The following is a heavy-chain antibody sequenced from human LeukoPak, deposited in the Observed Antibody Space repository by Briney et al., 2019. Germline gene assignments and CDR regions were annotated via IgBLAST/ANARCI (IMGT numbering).Heavy chain of an antibody. D-gene: IGHD2-15*01. V-gene: IGHV3-53*01. CDR3: ARHRRYCSGTTCYSGHDY. J-gene: IGHJ4*02. CDR1: GFTVSSNY. Sequence: GGSLRLSCAASGFTVSSNYMSWVRQAPGKGLEWVSLIYSGGSTYYADSVKGRFNISRDNPKNILYLQMNSLRAEDTAVYYCARHRRYCSGTTCYSGHDYWGQGTLVTVSS. CDR2: IYSGGST.